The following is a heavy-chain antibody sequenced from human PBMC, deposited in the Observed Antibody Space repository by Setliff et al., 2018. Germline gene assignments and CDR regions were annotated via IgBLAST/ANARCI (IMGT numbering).Heavy chain of an antibody. V-gene: IGHV4-39*02. CDR1: GDSISSNSHY. Sequence: PSETLSLTCIVSGDSISSNSHYWGWIRQPPGKGLEWIGTIYYSATTYCNPSLKSRLTIFMDTSKSQFSLWLSSVTAADTAVYYCARDSGTIFGVVHDYWGQGTLVTVSS. J-gene: IGHJ4*02. CDR3: ARDSGTIFGVVHDY. D-gene: IGHD3-3*01. CDR2: IYYSATT.